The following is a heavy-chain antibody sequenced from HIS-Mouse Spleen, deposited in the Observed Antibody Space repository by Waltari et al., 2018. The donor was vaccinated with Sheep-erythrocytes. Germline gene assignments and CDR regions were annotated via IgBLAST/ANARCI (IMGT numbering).Heavy chain of an antibody. CDR2: IGTAGDT. D-gene: IGHD1-26*01. CDR1: GFPFSSYD. V-gene: IGHV3-13*01. J-gene: IGHJ3*02. Sequence: EVQLVELWGGLVQPGGSLRLSCAASGFPFSSYDMHWVRQATGKGLEWVSAIGTAGDTYYPGSVKGRFTISRENAKNSLYLQMNSLRAGDTAVYYCARANSGSYDDAFDIWGQGTMVTVSS. CDR3: ARANSGSYDDAFDI.